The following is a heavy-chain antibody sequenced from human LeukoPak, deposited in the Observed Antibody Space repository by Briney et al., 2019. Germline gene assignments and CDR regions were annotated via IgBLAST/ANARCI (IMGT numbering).Heavy chain of an antibody. Sequence: GGSLRLSCAASGFTLSSYWMHWVRQAPGKGLVWVSRINSDGSSTSYADSVKGRFTISRDNAKNTLYLQMNSLRAEDTAVYYCASGRNYNDYYDSSGYTYWGQGTLVTVSS. D-gene: IGHD3-22*01. CDR2: INSDGSST. J-gene: IGHJ4*02. CDR1: GFTLSSYW. V-gene: IGHV3-74*01. CDR3: ASGRNYNDYYDSSGYTY.